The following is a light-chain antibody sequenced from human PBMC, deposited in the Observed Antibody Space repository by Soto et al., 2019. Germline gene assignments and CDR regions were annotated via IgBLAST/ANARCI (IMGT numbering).Light chain of an antibody. J-gene: IGKJ4*01. Sequence: EIVLTQSPATLSLSPGERATLSCRASQSVNSSYLAWYQQKPGHSTMLLIYVSSNSATVIPSRFSGSGSGTDFTLTISRVEAEDFAVYYCQQYGGSPLTFGGGTKVDIK. V-gene: IGKV3-20*01. CDR2: VSS. CDR1: QSVNSSY. CDR3: QQYGGSPLT.